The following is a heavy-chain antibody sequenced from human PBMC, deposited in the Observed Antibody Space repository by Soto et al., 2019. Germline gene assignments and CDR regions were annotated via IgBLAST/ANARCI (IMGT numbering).Heavy chain of an antibody. Sequence: ASVKVSCKTSGYRFTNYGMHWVRQAPGQGLEWMGWINAGTGHTAFSQKLEGRVTINRDTSARTDYMELNNLKYEDTAVYYCARHAKVFGVITNPYDFWGQGTLVTVSS. V-gene: IGHV1-3*01. CDR1: GYRFTNYG. CDR3: ARHAKVFGVITNPYDF. J-gene: IGHJ4*02. CDR2: INAGTGHT. D-gene: IGHD3-3*01.